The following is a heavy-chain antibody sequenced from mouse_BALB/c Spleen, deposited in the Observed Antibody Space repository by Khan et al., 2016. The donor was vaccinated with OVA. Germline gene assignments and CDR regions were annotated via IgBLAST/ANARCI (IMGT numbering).Heavy chain of an antibody. CDR1: GYTFTSYW. V-gene: IGHV1-87*01. D-gene: IGHD2-3*01. Sequence: VQLQQSGAELARPGASVKLSCKASGYTFTSYWMQWVKQRPGQGLEWIGAIYPGDGDTRYTQKFKGKATLTADKSSSTAYMQLSTLASEDSAVLYCARTGGPYDGYIGYVDVWGAGTTVTVSS. J-gene: IGHJ1*01. CDR2: IYPGDGDT. CDR3: ARTGGPYDGYIGYVDV.